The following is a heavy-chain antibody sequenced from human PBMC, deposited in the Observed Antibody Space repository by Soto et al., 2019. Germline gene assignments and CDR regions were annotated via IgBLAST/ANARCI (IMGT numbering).Heavy chain of an antibody. CDR1: GFTFSSYW. CDR3: AREVRDYDYVWGSFHYFDY. J-gene: IGHJ4*02. D-gene: IGHD3-16*01. Sequence: GGSLRLSCAASGFTFSSYWMHWVRQAPGKGLVWVSRINSDGSSTSYADSVKGRFTISRDNAKNTLYLQMNSLRAEDTAVYYCAREVRDYDYVWGSFHYFDYWGQGTLVTVSS. V-gene: IGHV3-74*01. CDR2: INSDGSST.